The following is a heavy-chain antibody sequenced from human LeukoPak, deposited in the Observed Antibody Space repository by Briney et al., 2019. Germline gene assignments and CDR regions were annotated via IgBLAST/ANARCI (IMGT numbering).Heavy chain of an antibody. CDR3: ARVNSWTEEPDTSFDY. Sequence: SQTLSLTCAISGDTVSSKRSAWNWIRQSPSRGLEWLGRTHYRSKWYNDYAVSVKSRITINPDTSKNQFSLQLNSVSPEDTAVYYCARVNSWTEEPDTSFDYWGQGILVTVSS. J-gene: IGHJ4*02. V-gene: IGHV6-1*01. CDR1: GDTVSSKRSA. CDR2: THYRSKWYN. D-gene: IGHD1-14*01.